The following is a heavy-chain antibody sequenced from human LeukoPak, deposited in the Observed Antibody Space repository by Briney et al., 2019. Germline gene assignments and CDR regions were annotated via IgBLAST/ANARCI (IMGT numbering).Heavy chain of an antibody. Sequence: PSETLSLTCTVSGGSISSSSYYWGWIRQPSGKGLEWIGSIYYSGSTYYNPSLKSRVTISVDTSKNQFSLKLSSVTAADTAVYYCARGAYGSGSYYKNFADSGFDYWGQGTLVTVSS. J-gene: IGHJ4*02. CDR1: GGSISSSSYY. CDR2: IYYSGST. V-gene: IGHV4-39*07. CDR3: ARGAYGSGSYYKNFADSGFDY. D-gene: IGHD3-10*01.